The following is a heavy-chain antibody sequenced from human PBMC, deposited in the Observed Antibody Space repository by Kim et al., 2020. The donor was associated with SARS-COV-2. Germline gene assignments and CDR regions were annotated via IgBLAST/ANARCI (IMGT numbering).Heavy chain of an antibody. Sequence: ASVKVSCKASGYTFTSYAMHWVRQAPGQRLEWMGWINAGNGNTKYSQKFQGRVTITRDTSASTAYMELSSLRSEDTAVYYCARDHRVATTWGGFDYWGQGTLVTVSS. J-gene: IGHJ4*02. V-gene: IGHV1-3*01. CDR3: ARDHRVATTWGGFDY. CDR2: INAGNGNT. CDR1: GYTFTSYA. D-gene: IGHD5-12*01.